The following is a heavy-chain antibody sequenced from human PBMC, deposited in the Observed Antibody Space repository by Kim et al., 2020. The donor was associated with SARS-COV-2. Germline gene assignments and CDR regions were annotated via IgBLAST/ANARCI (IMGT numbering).Heavy chain of an antibody. CDR2: ISWNSGSI. D-gene: IGHD4-17*01. V-gene: IGHV3-9*01. CDR1: GFTFDDYA. CDR3: AKDTGDYGDYPDGGPPGYYYGMDV. J-gene: IGHJ6*02. Sequence: GGSLRLSCAASGFTFDDYAMHWVRQAPGKGLEWVSGISWNSGSIGHADSVKGRFTISRDNAKNSLYLQMNSLRAEDTALYYCAKDTGDYGDYPDGGPPGYYYGMDVWGQGATVTVSS.